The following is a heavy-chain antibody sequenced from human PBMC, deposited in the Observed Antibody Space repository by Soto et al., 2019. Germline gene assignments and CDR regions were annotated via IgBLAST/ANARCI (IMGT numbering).Heavy chain of an antibody. CDR1: GFTISNNY. V-gene: IGHV3-53*01. Sequence: GGSPRLSCAASGFTISNNYMNWVRQAPGKGLEWVSVIYSIGPKYYADSVKGRFTISRDNSKNTLYLQMNSLRVDDTAVYYCARAPPTEWELLPGAIDVSGLGTMLTVSS. J-gene: IGHJ3*01. D-gene: IGHD1-26*01. CDR2: IYSIGPK. CDR3: ARAPPTEWELLPGAIDV.